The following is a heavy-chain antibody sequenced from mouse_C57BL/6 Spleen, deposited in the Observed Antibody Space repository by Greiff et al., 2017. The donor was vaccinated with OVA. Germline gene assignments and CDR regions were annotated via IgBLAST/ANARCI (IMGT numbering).Heavy chain of an antibody. CDR3: AIYYGSSLDY. Sequence: VQLQQSGPELVKPGASVKISCKASGYTFTDYYMNWVKQSHGKSLEWIGDINPNNGGTSYNQKFKGKATLTVDKSSSTAYMELRSLTSEDSAVYYCAIYYGSSLDYWGQGTTLTVSS. J-gene: IGHJ2*01. V-gene: IGHV1-26*01. CDR1: GYTFTDYY. CDR2: INPNNGGT. D-gene: IGHD1-1*01.